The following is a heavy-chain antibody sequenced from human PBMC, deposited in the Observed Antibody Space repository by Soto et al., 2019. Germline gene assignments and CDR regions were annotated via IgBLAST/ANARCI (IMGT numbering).Heavy chain of an antibody. J-gene: IGHJ6*02. D-gene: IGHD1-26*01. CDR3: AYGGVGATLPIYYYYGMDV. CDR1: GFTFSSYA. V-gene: IGHV3-23*01. Sequence: GGSLRLSCAASGFTFSSYAMSWVRQAPGKGLEWVSAINGSGGSTYYADSVKGRFTISRDNSKNTLYLQMNSLRAEDTAVYYCAYGGVGATLPIYYYYGMDVWGQGTTVTVSS. CDR2: INGSGGST.